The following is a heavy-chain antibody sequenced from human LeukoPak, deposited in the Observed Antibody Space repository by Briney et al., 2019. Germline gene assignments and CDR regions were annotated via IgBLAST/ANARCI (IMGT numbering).Heavy chain of an antibody. V-gene: IGHV3-23*01. D-gene: IGHD5-24*01. CDR3: AKAKRWLQFDIDY. CDR2: ISGSGGST. CDR1: GFTFSSYD. Sequence: PGGSLRLSCAASGFTFSSYDMTWVRQAPGRGLEWVSAISGSGGSTYYADSVKGRFTISRDNSKNTLYLQMNSLRAEDTAVYYCAKAKRWLQFDIDYWGQGTLVTVSS. J-gene: IGHJ4*02.